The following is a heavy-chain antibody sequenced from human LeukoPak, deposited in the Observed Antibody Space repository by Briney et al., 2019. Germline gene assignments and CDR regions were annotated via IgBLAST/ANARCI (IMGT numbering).Heavy chain of an antibody. Sequence: GGSLRLSCAASGFTFSGYWMSWVRQAPGKGLEWVANINQGGSDKYYVDSVKGRFTISRDNANNLLYLQMNSLRGEDTAVYYCTRDRSRAQDDWGQGTLVTVSS. CDR1: GFTFSGYW. CDR2: INQGGSDK. CDR3: TRDRSRAQDD. J-gene: IGHJ4*02. D-gene: IGHD6-6*01. V-gene: IGHV3-7*01.